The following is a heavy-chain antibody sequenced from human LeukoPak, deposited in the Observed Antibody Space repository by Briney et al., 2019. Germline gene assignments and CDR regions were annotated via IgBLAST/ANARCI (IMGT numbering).Heavy chain of an antibody. CDR1: GGSFSGYY. CDR3: ARRPPAGKKDNSFDP. CDR2: INHSGST. J-gene: IGHJ5*02. D-gene: IGHD1-1*01. V-gene: IGHV4-34*01. Sequence: SETLSLTCAVYGGSFSGYYWSWIRQPPGKGLEWIGEINHSGSTNYNPSLKSRVTISVDTSKNQFSLKLSSVTAADTSVYYCARRPPAGKKDNSFDPCGQGTLVTVSS.